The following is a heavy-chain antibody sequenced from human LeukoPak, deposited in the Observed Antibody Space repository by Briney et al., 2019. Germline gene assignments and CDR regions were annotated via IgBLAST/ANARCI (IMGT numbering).Heavy chain of an antibody. V-gene: IGHV3-7*01. J-gene: IGHJ4*02. CDR3: ATSFSYFGAY. CDR2: IKEDGSMT. Sequence: GGSLRLSCAASGFTFSTYWMTWVRQAPGKGLEWVAHIKEDGSMTRSIDSVKGRFTISRDNAKNSLYLQMNNLRAEDTAVYYCATSFSYFGAYWGQGTLVTVSS. D-gene: IGHD1-26*01. CDR1: GFTFSTYW.